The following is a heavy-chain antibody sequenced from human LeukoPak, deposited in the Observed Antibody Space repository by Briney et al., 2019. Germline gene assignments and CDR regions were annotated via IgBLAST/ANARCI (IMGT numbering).Heavy chain of an antibody. CDR3: ARGLGDYYYGMDV. CDR1: GYTFTSYY. V-gene: IGHV1-46*01. CDR2: INPSGGST. J-gene: IGHJ6*02. Sequence: ASVKVSCKASGYTFTSYYMHWVRQAPGQGLEWMGIINPSGGSTSYAQKFQGRVTMTRNTSISTAYMELSSLRSEDTAVYYCARGLGDYYYGMDVWGQGTTVTVSS.